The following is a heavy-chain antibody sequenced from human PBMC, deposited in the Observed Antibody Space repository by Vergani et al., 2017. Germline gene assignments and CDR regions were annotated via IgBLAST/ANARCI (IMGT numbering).Heavy chain of an antibody. Sequence: EVLLLESGGDLVQPGGSLRLSCAASGFTFNHYAMNWVRQAPGKGLEWVSGISGSGGSTYYAGSVKGRFTISRDSSKNTLYLQMNSLSAGDTAVYYCAKANPRNSGYDYLYYYHAMDVWCQGTTVTVSS. CDR1: GFTFNHYA. J-gene: IGHJ6*02. V-gene: IGHV3-23*01. D-gene: IGHD5-12*01. CDR2: ISGSGGST. CDR3: AKANPRNSGYDYLYYYHAMDV.